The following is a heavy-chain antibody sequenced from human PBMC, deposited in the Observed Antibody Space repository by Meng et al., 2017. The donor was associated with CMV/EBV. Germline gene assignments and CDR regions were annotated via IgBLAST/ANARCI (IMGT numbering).Heavy chain of an antibody. Sequence: ASVKVSCKASGYTFTGYYMHWVRQAPGQGLEWMGWINPNSGGTNYAQKFQGRVTMTGDTSISTAYMELSRLRSDDTAVYYCARHRPHYYYGMDVWGQGTTVTVSS. V-gene: IGHV1-2*02. CDR2: INPNSGGT. J-gene: IGHJ6*02. CDR1: GYTFTGYY. CDR3: ARHRPHYYYGMDV.